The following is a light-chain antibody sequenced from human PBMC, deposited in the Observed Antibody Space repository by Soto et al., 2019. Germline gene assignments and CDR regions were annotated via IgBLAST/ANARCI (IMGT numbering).Light chain of an antibody. CDR2: DGS. V-gene: IGLV2-23*01. CDR3: CSFAGTGTQYV. CDR1: SDNIGSYNL. J-gene: IGLJ1*01. Sequence: QSALTQPASVSGSLGQSITISCIGTSDNIGSYNLVSWYQHTPGKAPKIIIFDGSQRPSGVSNRFSGSRSGNTASLTISGLQAEDEADYYCCSFAGTGTQYVFGTGTKLTVL.